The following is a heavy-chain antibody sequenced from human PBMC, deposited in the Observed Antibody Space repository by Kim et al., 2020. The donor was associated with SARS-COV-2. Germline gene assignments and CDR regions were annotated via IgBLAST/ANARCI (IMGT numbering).Heavy chain of an antibody. J-gene: IGHJ6*02. D-gene: IGHD3-10*01. CDR2: ISWNSGSI. CDR1: GFTFDDYA. V-gene: IGHV3-9*01. Sequence: GGSLRLSCAASGFTFDDYAMHWVRQAPGKGLEWVSGISWNSGSIGYADSVKGRFTISRDNAKNSLYLQMNSLRAEDTALYYCAKDILGSKPWSPVLLYYYGMDVWGQGTTVTVSS. CDR3: AKDILGSKPWSPVLLYYYGMDV.